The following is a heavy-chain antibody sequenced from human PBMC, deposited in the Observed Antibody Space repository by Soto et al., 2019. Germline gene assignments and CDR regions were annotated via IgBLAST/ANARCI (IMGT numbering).Heavy chain of an antibody. V-gene: IGHV1-69*13. Sequence: SVKVSCKNSGGTLGNYAISWVRQAPGQGFEWMGGIIPIFGKANYAQEFQGRVTITADESTSRAYMELSSLRSEDTAVYYCAIVVTMTNRNYYYDYGMDVGGQGTTVTVSS. CDR1: GGTLGNYA. J-gene: IGHJ6*02. CDR3: AIVVTMTNRNYYYDYGMDV. D-gene: IGHD3-22*01. CDR2: IIPIFGKA.